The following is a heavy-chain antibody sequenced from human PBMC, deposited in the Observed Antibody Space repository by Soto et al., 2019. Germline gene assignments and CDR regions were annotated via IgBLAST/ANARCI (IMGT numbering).Heavy chain of an antibody. Sequence: GGSLRLSCAASGFTFSSYAMSWVRQAPGKGLEWVSAISGGGGSTYYADSVRGRVTISRDNSKNTLYLQMNSLRAEDTAVYYCAKVSLGATTITDYYYYGLDVWGQGTTVTVSS. D-gene: IGHD1-26*01. CDR2: ISGGGGST. CDR3: AKVSLGATTITDYYYYGLDV. V-gene: IGHV3-23*01. CDR1: GFTFSSYA. J-gene: IGHJ6*02.